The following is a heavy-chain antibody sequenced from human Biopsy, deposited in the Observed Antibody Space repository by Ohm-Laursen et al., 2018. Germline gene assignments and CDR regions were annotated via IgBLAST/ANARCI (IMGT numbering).Heavy chain of an antibody. Sequence: SVKVSCKASGYTFTNYNVNWVRQAPGQGLEWMGIINPTGGTTSYAEKFQGRVTLTRDTSTGTVYLELNSLIYEDTALYYCARDETGSSVFGPYYYGMDVWGQGTTVTVSS. CDR2: INPTGGTT. CDR3: ARDETGSSVFGPYYYGMDV. V-gene: IGHV1-46*01. D-gene: IGHD3-9*01. J-gene: IGHJ6*02. CDR1: GYTFTNYN.